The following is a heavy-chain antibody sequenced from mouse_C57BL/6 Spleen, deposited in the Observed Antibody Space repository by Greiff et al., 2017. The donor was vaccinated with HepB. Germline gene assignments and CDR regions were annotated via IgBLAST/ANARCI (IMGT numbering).Heavy chain of an antibody. D-gene: IGHD1-2*01. CDR1: GYTFTDYE. J-gene: IGHJ4*01. V-gene: IGHV1-15*01. CDR3: TATPSFYYAMDY. CDR2: IDPETGGT. Sequence: QVQLQQSGAELVRPGASVTLSCKASGYTFTDYEMHWVKQTPVHGLEWIGAIDPETGGTAYNQKFKGKAILTADKSSSTAYMELRSLTSEDSAVYYCTATPSFYYAMDYWGQGTSVTVSS.